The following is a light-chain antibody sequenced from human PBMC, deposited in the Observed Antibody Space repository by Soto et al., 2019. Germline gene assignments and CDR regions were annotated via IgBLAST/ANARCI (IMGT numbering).Light chain of an antibody. Sequence: QSVLTQPPSASAAPGQKVTISCSGSSSDIGNNYVSWYQHLPGTAPKLLIYDNNKRPSGIPDRFSGSKSGTSATLGITGLQAGDEADYYCGTWDSSLSAGWGVFGGGTKLTVL. CDR3: GTWDSSLSAGWGV. CDR1: SSDIGNNY. V-gene: IGLV1-51*01. J-gene: IGLJ2*01. CDR2: DNN.